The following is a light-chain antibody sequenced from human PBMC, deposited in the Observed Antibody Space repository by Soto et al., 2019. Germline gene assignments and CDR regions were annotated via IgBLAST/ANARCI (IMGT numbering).Light chain of an antibody. CDR2: HVT. J-gene: IGLJ1*01. V-gene: IGLV2-14*03. CDR1: HNDIGHYDY. CDR3: CSITTTPTEV. Sequence: QSALTKPTSVSGSPGQSITISCTGNHNDIGHYDYVSWYQQHPGKAPKLMIYHVTYRPSGVSNRYSGSKSGNSASLTISGLQADDEADYYCCSITTTPTEVFGLAPQVTVL.